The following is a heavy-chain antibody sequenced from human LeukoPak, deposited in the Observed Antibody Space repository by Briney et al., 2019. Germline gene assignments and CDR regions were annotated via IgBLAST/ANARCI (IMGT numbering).Heavy chain of an antibody. CDR1: GFTFSSYS. V-gene: IGHV3-48*01. D-gene: IGHD1-26*01. CDR3: ARGSIVGATKGGDY. Sequence: GGSLRLSCAASGFTFSSYSMNWVRQAPGKGLEWVSYISSSSSTIYYADSVKGRFTISRDNAKNSLYLQMNSPRAEDTAVYYCARGSIVGATKGGDYWGQGTLATVSS. J-gene: IGHJ4*02. CDR2: ISSSSSTI.